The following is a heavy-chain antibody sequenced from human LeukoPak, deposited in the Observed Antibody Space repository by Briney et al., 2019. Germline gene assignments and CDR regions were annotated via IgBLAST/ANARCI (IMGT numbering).Heavy chain of an antibody. D-gene: IGHD2-2*01. V-gene: IGHV4-61*02. CDR3: ARGLSRRYIVVVPAASNWFDP. CDR1: GGSISSGSYY. J-gene: IGHJ5*02. Sequence: SQTLSLTCTVSGGSISSGSYYWSWIRQPAGKGLECIGRIYTSGSTNSNPSLKSRVTISADTSKNQFSLKLSSVTAADTAVYYCARGLSRRYIVVVPAASNWFDPWGQGTLVTVSS. CDR2: IYTSGST.